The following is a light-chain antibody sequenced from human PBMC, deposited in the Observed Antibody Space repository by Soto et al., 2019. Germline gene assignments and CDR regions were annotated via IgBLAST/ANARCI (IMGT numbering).Light chain of an antibody. J-gene: IGLJ3*02. CDR1: SSNIGSNT. V-gene: IGLV1-44*01. CDR2: TDY. Sequence: QSVLTQSPSASGTPGQRVTISCSGSSSNIGSNTVNWYQQLPGTAPKLLIYTDYQRPSGVPDRFSGSKSGTSASLAISGLQSEDAADYYGAAWDDSLNGVVFGGGTKLTVL. CDR3: AAWDDSLNGVV.